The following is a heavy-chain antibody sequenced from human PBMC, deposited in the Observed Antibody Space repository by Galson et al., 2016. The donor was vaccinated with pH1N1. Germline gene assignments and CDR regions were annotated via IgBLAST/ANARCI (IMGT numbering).Heavy chain of an antibody. V-gene: IGHV3-7*01. Sequence: SLRLSCAASGFTFNNHWMAWVRQAPGKGLEWVAYIKQDGIEKYYVGSVKGRFSISRDNAKNSVYLQMNSLRAEDTATYYCARVRDGGYQDYWGQGTLVAVSS. CDR2: IKQDGIEK. CDR3: ARVRDGGYQDY. J-gene: IGHJ4*02. D-gene: IGHD5-12*01. CDR1: GFTFNNHW.